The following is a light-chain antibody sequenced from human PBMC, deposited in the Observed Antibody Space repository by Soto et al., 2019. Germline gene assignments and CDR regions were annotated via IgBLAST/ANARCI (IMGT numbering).Light chain of an antibody. CDR3: SSYRSSMTLV. CDR1: SSDLGAYNY. J-gene: IGLJ3*02. CDR2: DVS. Sequence: QSALTQPASVSGSPGQSITISCTGSSSDLGAYNYVSWYQQHPGKAPKPMIFDVSIRPSGVFHRFSGSKSGRTASLTISGLQAEDEADYYCSSYRSSMTLVFGGGTKVTVL. V-gene: IGLV2-14*03.